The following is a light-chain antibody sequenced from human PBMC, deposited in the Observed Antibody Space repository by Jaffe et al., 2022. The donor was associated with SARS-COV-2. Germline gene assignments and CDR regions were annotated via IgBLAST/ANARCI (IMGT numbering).Light chain of an antibody. CDR2: DAF. Sequence: DMQMTQSPSSLAASVGDRVTITCRASHTINSYLNWYQHKPGMAPKVLIYDAFTSQRGVPSRFNGNGSGTDFTLTISSLQPEDFATYYCQQTNSFPYTFGQGTKLEIK. V-gene: IGKV1-39*01. J-gene: IGKJ2*01. CDR1: HTINSY. CDR3: QQTNSFPYT.